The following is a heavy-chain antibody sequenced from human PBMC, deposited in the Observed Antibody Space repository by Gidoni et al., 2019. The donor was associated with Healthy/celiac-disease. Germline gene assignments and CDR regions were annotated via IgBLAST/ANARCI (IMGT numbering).Heavy chain of an antibody. CDR1: GFTVSSNY. D-gene: IGHD6-19*01. CDR2: IYSGGST. CDR3: ARDSEAVAGFDY. Sequence: EVQLVETGGGLIQPGGSLRISCAASGFTVSSNYMSWVRQAPGKGLEWVSVIYSGGSTYYADSVKGRFTISRDNSKNTLYLQMNSLRAEDTAVYYCARDSEAVAGFDYWGQGTLVTVSS. J-gene: IGHJ4*02. V-gene: IGHV3-53*02.